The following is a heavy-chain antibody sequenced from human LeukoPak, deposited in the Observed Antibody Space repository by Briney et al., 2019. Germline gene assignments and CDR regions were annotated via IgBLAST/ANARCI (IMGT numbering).Heavy chain of an antibody. CDR2: IYYSGST. J-gene: IGHJ4*02. V-gene: IGHV4-31*03. CDR3: ARVSSVXSXXXXXXXYXDY. D-gene: IGHD4-11*01. Sequence: SQTLSLTCTVSGGSISSGGYYWSWIRQHPGKGLEWIGYIYYSGSTYYNPSLKSRVTISVDTSKNQFSLKLSSVTAADTAVYYCARVSSVXSXXXXXXXYXDYWXXGTLVTV. CDR1: GGSISSGGYY.